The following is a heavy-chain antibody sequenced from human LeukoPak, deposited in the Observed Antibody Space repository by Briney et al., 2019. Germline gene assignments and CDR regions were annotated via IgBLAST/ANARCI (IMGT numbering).Heavy chain of an antibody. V-gene: IGHV3-23*01. CDR1: GFTFSSYA. J-gene: IGHJ4*02. Sequence: GGSLRLSCAASGFTFSSYAMSWVRQAPGKGLEWVSVISGSGDNTYYADSVKGRLTISRDNSKNMLYLQMSSLRAEDTAVYYCATVRGSDGNFYIDYWGQGTLVTVSS. CDR2: ISGSGDNT. CDR3: ATVRGSDGNFYIDY. D-gene: IGHD2-15*01.